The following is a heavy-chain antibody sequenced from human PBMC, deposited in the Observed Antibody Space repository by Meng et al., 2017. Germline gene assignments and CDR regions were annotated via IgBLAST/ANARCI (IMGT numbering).Heavy chain of an antibody. CDR2: IKSNTDGETA. CDR3: TWDDKAVSGY. CDR1: GFYFNNAW. J-gene: IGHJ4*02. V-gene: IGHV3-15*01. D-gene: IGHD1-26*01. Sequence: GESLKISCAASGFYFNNAWMSWVRQAPGKGLEWVGRIKSNTDGETAEYAAPVTGRFTISRDDSKSTLYLQMSGLRIDDTGVYYCTWDDKAVSGYWGQGTLVTVSS.